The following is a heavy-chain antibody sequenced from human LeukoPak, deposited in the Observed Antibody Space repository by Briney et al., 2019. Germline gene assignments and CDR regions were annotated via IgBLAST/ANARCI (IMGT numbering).Heavy chain of an antibody. CDR2: IRYDGSNK. D-gene: IGHD3-3*01. Sequence: GGSLRLSCAASGFTFSSYGMHWVRQAPGKGLEWVAFIRYDGSNKYYADSVKGRFTISRDNSKNTLYLQMNSLRAEDTAVYYCAKEKARYYDFWSGYPEGFDPWGQGTLVTVSS. J-gene: IGHJ5*02. V-gene: IGHV3-30*02. CDR1: GFTFSSYG. CDR3: AKEKARYYDFWSGYPEGFDP.